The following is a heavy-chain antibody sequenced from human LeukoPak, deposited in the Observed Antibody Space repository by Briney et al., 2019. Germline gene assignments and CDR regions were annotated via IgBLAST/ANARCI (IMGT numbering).Heavy chain of an antibody. D-gene: IGHD3-3*01. CDR3: ARGGTYYDLWSGYFPSRYYYYGMDV. J-gene: IGHJ6*02. CDR2: IYYSGST. CDR1: GGSISSYY. V-gene: IGHV4-59*01. Sequence: SETLSLTCTVSGGSISSYYWSWIRQPPGKGLEWIGYIYYSGSTNYNPSLKSRVTISVDTSKNQFSLKLSSVTAADTAVYYCARGGTYYDLWSGYFPSRYYYYGMDVWGQGTTVTVSS.